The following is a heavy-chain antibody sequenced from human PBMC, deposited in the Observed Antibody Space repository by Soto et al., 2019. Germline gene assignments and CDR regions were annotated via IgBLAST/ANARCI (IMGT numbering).Heavy chain of an antibody. CDR2: IDPSDSYS. D-gene: IGHD1-1*01. V-gene: IGHV5-10-1*01. CDR1: GYSFTNFW. J-gene: IGHJ3*02. Sequence: PGESLKISCKGSGYSFTNFWISWVRQMPGKGLEWMSTIDPSDSYSNYSPSFQGHATISVDKSINTAYLQWSSLKASDTAMYYCERRVCGKIATTCGFDIWGQGTMVTVSS. CDR3: ERRVCGKIATTCGFDI.